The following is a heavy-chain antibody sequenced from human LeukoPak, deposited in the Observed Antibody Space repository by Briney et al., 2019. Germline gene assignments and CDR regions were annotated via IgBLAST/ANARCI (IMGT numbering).Heavy chain of an antibody. J-gene: IGHJ1*01. CDR3: ARGRILKRHSAEYFQH. D-gene: IGHD3-3*02. Sequence: ATVKLSCKASGYTFTVYYMHWVRQAPGQGLEWMGWITPNSGGTKYAQKFQGRVTMTRDTSISTAYMELSRLRSDDTAVYYCARGRILKRHSAEYFQHWGQGTLVTVSS. CDR2: ITPNSGGT. V-gene: IGHV1-2*02. CDR1: GYTFTVYY.